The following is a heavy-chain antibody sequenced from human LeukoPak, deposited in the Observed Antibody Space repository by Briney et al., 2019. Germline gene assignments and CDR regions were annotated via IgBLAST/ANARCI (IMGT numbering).Heavy chain of an antibody. CDR3: ARGSTTVTV. J-gene: IGHJ4*02. D-gene: IGHD4-17*01. CDR1: GFTLSSYW. CDR2: IKQDGSEN. Sequence: GGSLRLSCAASGFTLSSYWMSWARQASGKGLEWVANIKQDGSENYYVDSVKGRFTISRDNGKNSLYLQMNSLRAEDTAVYYCARGSTTVTVWGQGTLVTVSS. V-gene: IGHV3-7*01.